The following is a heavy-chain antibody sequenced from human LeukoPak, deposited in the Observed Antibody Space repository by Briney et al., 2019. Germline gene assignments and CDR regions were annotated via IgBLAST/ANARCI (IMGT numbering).Heavy chain of an antibody. Sequence: GGSLRLSCAASGFTFSSYSMNWVRQVPGKGLEWVSSISSSSSYIYYADSVKGRFTISRDNAKNSLYLQMNSLRAEDTAVYYCARAGITIFGVGSRGAFDIWGQGTMVTVSS. CDR3: ARAGITIFGVGSRGAFDI. V-gene: IGHV3-21*01. CDR2: ISSSSSYI. D-gene: IGHD3-3*01. CDR1: GFTFSSYS. J-gene: IGHJ3*02.